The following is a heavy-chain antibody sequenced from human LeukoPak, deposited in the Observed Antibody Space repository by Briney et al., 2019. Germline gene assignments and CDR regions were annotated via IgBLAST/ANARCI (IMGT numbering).Heavy chain of an antibody. CDR2: IYYSGST. D-gene: IGHD3-22*01. CDR1: GGSISSGSYY. Sequence: SQTLSLTCTVSGGSISSGSYYWSWIRQPPGKGLEWIGYIYYSGSTNYNPSLKSRVTISVDTSKNQFSLKLSSVTAADTAVYYCARGRRSYDSSGYYFIHAFDIWGQGTMVTVSS. CDR3: ARGRRSYDSSGYYFIHAFDI. J-gene: IGHJ3*02. V-gene: IGHV4-61*01.